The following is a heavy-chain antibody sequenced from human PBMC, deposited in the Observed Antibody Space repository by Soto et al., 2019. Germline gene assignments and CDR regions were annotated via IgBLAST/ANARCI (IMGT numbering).Heavy chain of an antibody. CDR3: AKTREGHDFWSGQITHGYFDY. J-gene: IGHJ4*02. CDR2: ISGRGSST. V-gene: IGHV3-23*01. CDR1: GFLFNSHS. Sequence: GGSLRLSCAASGFLFNSHSMGWVRQAPGKGLEWVAAISGRGSSTYYLDSVKGRFIVSRDNSKNKLYLQMNGLRAEDTAVYYCAKTREGHDFWSGQITHGYFDYWGQGIQVTVSS. D-gene: IGHD3-3*01.